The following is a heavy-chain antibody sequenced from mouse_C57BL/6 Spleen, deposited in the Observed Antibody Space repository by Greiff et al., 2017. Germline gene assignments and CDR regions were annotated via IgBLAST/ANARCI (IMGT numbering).Heavy chain of an antibody. D-gene: IGHD1-1*01. J-gene: IGHJ4*01. CDR1: GYTFTSYW. V-gene: IGHV1-50*01. CDR3: ARSPYGSSYSYDMDY. CDR2: IDPSDSYT. Sequence: VQLQQSGAELVKPGASVKLSCKASGYTFTSYWMQWVKQRPGQGLEWIGEIDPSDSYTNYNQKFKGKATLTVDTSSSTAYMQLSSLTSEDSAVYYCARSPYGSSYSYDMDYWGQGTSVTVSS.